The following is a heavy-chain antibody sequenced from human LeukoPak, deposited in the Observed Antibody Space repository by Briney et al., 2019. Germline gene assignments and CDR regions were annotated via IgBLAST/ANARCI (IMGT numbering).Heavy chain of an antibody. J-gene: IGHJ6*02. D-gene: IGHD4/OR15-4a*01. V-gene: IGHV1-69*04. Sequence: SVKVFCKASGGTFSSYAISWVRQAPGQGLEWMGRIIPIFGIANYAQKFQGRVTITADKSTSTAYMELSSLRSEDTAVYYCAREVRANYGDYYYGMDVWGQGTTVTVSS. CDR1: GGTFSSYA. CDR3: AREVRANYGDYYYGMDV. CDR2: IIPIFGIA.